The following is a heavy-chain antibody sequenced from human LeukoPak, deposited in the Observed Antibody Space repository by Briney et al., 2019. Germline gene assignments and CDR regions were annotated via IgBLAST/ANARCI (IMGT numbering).Heavy chain of an antibody. V-gene: IGHV3-48*02. CDR3: ARLLKYYYDSSGYGEDWYFDL. CDR2: ISRSGDTI. J-gene: IGHJ2*01. D-gene: IGHD3-22*01. Sequence: GGSLRLSCAAYGFTFNYHSMNWVRQAAGKGLEWNSYISRSGDTIYYADSVKGRFTISRDNANNSLYLQMNSLRDEDTAVYFCARLLKYYYDSSGYGEDWYFDLWGRGTLVTVSS. CDR1: GFTFNYHS.